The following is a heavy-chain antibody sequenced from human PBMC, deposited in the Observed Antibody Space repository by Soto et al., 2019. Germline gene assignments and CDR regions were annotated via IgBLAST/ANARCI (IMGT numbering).Heavy chain of an antibody. J-gene: IGHJ6*02. Sequence: SETLSLTCTVSGGSISSYYWRWIRQPPGKGLEWIGYIYYSGSTNYNPSLKSRVTISVDTSKNQFSLKLSSVTAADTAVYYCARGTYYYDSSGYGPYGMDVWGQGTTVTVSS. V-gene: IGHV4-59*01. D-gene: IGHD3-22*01. CDR3: ARGTYYYDSSGYGPYGMDV. CDR1: GGSISSYY. CDR2: IYYSGST.